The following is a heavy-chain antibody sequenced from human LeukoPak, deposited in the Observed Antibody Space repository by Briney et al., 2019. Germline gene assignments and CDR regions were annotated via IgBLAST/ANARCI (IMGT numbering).Heavy chain of an antibody. CDR1: GFTFSSYW. CDR2: IKQDGSEK. D-gene: IGHD3-16*02. J-gene: IGHJ3*02. CDR3: ARAHYDYVWGSYRYSPDAFDI. Sequence: PGGSLRLSCAASGFTFSSYWMSWVRQAPGKGLEWVANIKQDGSEKYYVDSVKGRFTISRDNAKNSLYLQMNSLRAEDTAVYYCARAHYDYVWGSYRYSPDAFDIWGQGTMVTVSS. V-gene: IGHV3-7*01.